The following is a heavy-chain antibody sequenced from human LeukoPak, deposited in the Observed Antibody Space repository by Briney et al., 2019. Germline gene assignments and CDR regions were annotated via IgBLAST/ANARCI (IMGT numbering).Heavy chain of an antibody. CDR1: GGIFSSYA. V-gene: IGHV1-69*13. CDR2: IIPIFGTA. Sequence: ASVKVSCKASGGIFSSYAISWVRRAPGQGLEWMGGIIPIFGTANYAQKFQGRVTITADESTSTAYMELSSLRSEDTAVYYCARATIFGVVIEEGWFDPWGQGTLVTVSS. J-gene: IGHJ5*02. CDR3: ARATIFGVVIEEGWFDP. D-gene: IGHD3-3*01.